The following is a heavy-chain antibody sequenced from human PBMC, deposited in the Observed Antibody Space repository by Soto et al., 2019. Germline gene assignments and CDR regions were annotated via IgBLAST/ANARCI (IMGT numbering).Heavy chain of an antibody. Sequence: ASVKVSCRASGYTFTSYYMHWVRQAPGQGLEWMGIINPSGGSTSYAQKSQGRVTMTRDTSTSTVYMELSSLRSEDTDVYYCARDFRAPISSGWSRWGPWGQGTLVTVSS. CDR3: ARDFRAPISSGWSRWGP. CDR2: INPSGGST. V-gene: IGHV1-46*01. J-gene: IGHJ5*02. D-gene: IGHD6-19*01. CDR1: GYTFTSYY.